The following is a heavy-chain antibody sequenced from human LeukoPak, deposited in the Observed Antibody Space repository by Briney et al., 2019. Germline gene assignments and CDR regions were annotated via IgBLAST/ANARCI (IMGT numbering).Heavy chain of an antibody. D-gene: IGHD3-22*01. J-gene: IGHJ4*02. CDR1: GFTISSYA. CDR3: ARRDYSYSSGYAPLFDY. CDR2: ISGNGATT. Sequence: PGGSLRLSCAASGFTISSYAMSWVRQAPGKGLNWVTGISGNGATTYYADSVKGRFTISRDNSKNTLYLQMNSLRAEDTAVYYCARRDYSYSSGYAPLFDYWGQGTLVTVSS. V-gene: IGHV3-23*01.